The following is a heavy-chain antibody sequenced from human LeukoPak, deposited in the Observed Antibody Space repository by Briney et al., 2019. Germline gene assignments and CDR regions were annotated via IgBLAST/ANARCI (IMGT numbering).Heavy chain of an antibody. CDR3: ARATLVRGVIRSYFDY. J-gene: IGHJ4*02. V-gene: IGHV1-18*01. CDR2: ISAYNGNT. D-gene: IGHD3-10*01. Sequence: GASVKVSCKASRYTFTSYGISWVRQAPGQGVEWMGWISAYNGNTKYAQKLQGRVTVTTDTSTSTAYMELRSLRSDDTAVYYCARATLVRGVIRSYFDYWGQGTLVTVSS. CDR1: RYTFTSYG.